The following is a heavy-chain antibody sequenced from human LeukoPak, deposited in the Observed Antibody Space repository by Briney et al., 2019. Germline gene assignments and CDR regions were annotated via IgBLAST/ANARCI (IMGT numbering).Heavy chain of an antibody. D-gene: IGHD2-15*01. V-gene: IGHV3-7*05. CDR3: ARCIVATRHWYFVL. CDR1: GFTFSSYW. J-gene: IGHJ2*01. CDR2: IKEDGTEK. Sequence: GGSLRLSCAASGFTFSSYWMSWVRQAPGKGLEWVANIKEDGTEKYYVDSVKGRFTMSRDNAKNSLYLQMNSLRAEDTAVYYCARCIVATRHWYFVLWGRGTLVTVSS.